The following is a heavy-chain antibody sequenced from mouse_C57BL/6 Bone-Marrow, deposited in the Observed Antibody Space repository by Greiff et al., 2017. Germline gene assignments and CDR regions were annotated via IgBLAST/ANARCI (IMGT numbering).Heavy chain of an antibody. CDR2: IYPGSGST. J-gene: IGHJ4*01. CDR1: GYTFTSYW. V-gene: IGHV1-55*01. Sequence: VQLQQPGAELVKPGASVKMSCKASGYTFTSYWITWVKQRPGQGLEWIGDIYPGSGSTNYNEKFKSKATLTVDTSSSTAYMQLSSRTSEDSAVYYCARGDYDCYAMDYWGQGTSVTVSS. D-gene: IGHD1-1*02. CDR3: ARGDYDCYAMDY.